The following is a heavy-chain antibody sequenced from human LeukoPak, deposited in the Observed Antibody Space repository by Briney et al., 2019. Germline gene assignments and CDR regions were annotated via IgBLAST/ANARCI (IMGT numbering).Heavy chain of an antibody. V-gene: IGHV3-23*01. CDR1: GIIFGSHG. J-gene: IGHJ4*02. D-gene: IGHD6-6*01. CDR2: IRPNGDRT. CDR3: AKIGSSSHFDY. Sequence: PGGSLRLSCAASGIIFGSHGMAWVRQAPGKGLEWVSSIRPNGDRTFYADFVKGRFTISRDNSKNTLYLQMNSLRAEDTAVYYCAKIGSSSHFDYWGQGTLVTVSS.